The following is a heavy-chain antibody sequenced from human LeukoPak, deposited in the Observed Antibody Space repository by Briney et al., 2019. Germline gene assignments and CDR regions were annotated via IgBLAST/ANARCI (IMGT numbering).Heavy chain of an antibody. CDR2: IYYSGST. CDR3: ARYSSGWYSLDY. V-gene: IGHV4-59*01. CDR1: GGSISSYY. Sequence: SETLSLTCTVSGGSISSYYWSWIRQPPGKGLEWIGYIYYSGSTNYNPSLKSRVTISVDTSKNQFSLKLSSVTTADTAVYYCARYSSGWYSLDYWGQGTLVTVSS. D-gene: IGHD6-19*01. J-gene: IGHJ4*02.